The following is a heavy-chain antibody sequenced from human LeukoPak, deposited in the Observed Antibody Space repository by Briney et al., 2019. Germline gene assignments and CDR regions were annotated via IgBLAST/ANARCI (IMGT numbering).Heavy chain of an antibody. CDR1: GYTFTSYD. V-gene: IGHV1-8*01. J-gene: IGHJ5*02. Sequence: ASVKVSCKASGYTFTSYDINWVRQATGQGLEWMGWMNPNSGNTGYAQRFQGRVTMTRNTSISTAYMELSSLRSEDTAVYYCARGLIAVAGTFVWFDPWGQGTLVTVSS. D-gene: IGHD6-19*01. CDR2: MNPNSGNT. CDR3: ARGLIAVAGTFVWFDP.